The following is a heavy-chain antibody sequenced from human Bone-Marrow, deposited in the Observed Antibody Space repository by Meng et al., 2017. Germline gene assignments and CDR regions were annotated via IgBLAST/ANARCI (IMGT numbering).Heavy chain of an antibody. CDR1: GFTFSDHY. J-gene: IGHJ3*02. Sequence: GGSLRLSCAASGFTFSDHYMDWVRQAPGKGLEWVGRTRNKANSYTTEYAASVKGRFTISRDDSKNSLYLQMNSLRAEDTALYYCAREGYDSSGYRKDDAFDIWGQGTMVTVSS. CDR2: TRNKANSYTT. CDR3: AREGYDSSGYRKDDAFDI. D-gene: IGHD3-22*01. V-gene: IGHV3-72*01.